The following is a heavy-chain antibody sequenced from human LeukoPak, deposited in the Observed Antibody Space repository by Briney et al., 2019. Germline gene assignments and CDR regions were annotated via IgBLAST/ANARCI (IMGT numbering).Heavy chain of an antibody. D-gene: IGHD3-10*01. CDR2: INHSGST. CDR3: ARVTLLWFGELRGGFDY. Sequence: SETLSLTCAVYGGSFSGYYWSRIRQPPGKGLEWIGEINHSGSTNYNPSLKSRVTISVDTSKNQFSLKLSSVTAADTAVYYCARVTLLWFGELRGGFDYWGQGTLVTVSS. J-gene: IGHJ4*02. V-gene: IGHV4-34*01. CDR1: GGSFSGYY.